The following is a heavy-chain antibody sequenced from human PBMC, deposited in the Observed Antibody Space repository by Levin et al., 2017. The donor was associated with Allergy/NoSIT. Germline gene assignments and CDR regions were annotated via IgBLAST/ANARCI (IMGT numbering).Heavy chain of an antibody. V-gene: IGHV4-31*03. CDR3: AREDGSTFDF. J-gene: IGHJ4*02. D-gene: IGHD2-2*03. CDR1: GGSISGGGYH. Sequence: PSETLSLTCTVSGGSISGGGYHWTWIRQHPEKGLEWIGYIYYSGSTFYNPSLKRRLMISVDTSKNQFSLNVSSVTAADTAVYYCAREDGSTFDFWGQGALVTVAS. CDR2: IYYSGST.